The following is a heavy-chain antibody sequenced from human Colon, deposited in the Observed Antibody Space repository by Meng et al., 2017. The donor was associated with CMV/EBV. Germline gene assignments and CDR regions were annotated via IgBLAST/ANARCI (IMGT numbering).Heavy chain of an antibody. CDR3: ARDKIGGYAYGYLDF. CDR1: GYSFGSHA. J-gene: IGHJ4*02. D-gene: IGHD5-18*01. Sequence: GESLKISCVASGYSFGSHAMTWVRRAPGKGLEWVAVITYDGNKRYYADSVKGRFTVSRDNSKDTLYLQLNSLRDEDTAVYYCARDKIGGYAYGYLDFWGQGTPVTVSS. V-gene: IGHV3-30*04. CDR2: ITYDGNKR.